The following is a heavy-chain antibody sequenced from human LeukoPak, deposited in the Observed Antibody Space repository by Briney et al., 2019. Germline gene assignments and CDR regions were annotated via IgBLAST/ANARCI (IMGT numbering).Heavy chain of an antibody. CDR2: INAGNGNT. Sequence: GASVKVSCKASGYTFTSYAMHWVRQAPGQRLEWMGWINAGNGNTKYSQEFQGRVTMTEDTSTDTAYMELSSLRSEDTAVYYCATDRDQRRRGYSYGSGPHVSAFDIWGQGTMVTVSS. J-gene: IGHJ3*02. CDR1: GYTFTSYA. CDR3: ATDRDQRRRGYSYGSGPHVSAFDI. V-gene: IGHV1-3*03. D-gene: IGHD5-18*01.